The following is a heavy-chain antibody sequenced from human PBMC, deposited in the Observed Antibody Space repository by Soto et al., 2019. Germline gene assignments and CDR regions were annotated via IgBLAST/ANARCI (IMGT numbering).Heavy chain of an antibody. CDR2: IYYSGST. CDR1: GGSISSYY. Sequence: PSETLSLTCTVSGGSISSYYWSCIRQPPGKGLEWIGYIYYSGSTNYNPSLKSRVTISVDTSKNQFSLKLSSVTAADTAVYYCARTLYSYGPRFDYWGQGTLVTVSS. CDR3: ARTLYSYGPRFDY. J-gene: IGHJ4*02. D-gene: IGHD5-18*01. V-gene: IGHV4-59*01.